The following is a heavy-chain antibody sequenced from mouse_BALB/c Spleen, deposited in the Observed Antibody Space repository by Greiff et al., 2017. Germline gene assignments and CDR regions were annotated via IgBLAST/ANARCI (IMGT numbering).Heavy chain of an antibody. CDR1: GYTFTSYW. J-gene: IGHJ3*01. CDR2: INPSNGRT. V-gene: IGHV1S81*02. CDR3: ARGAEGGFAY. Sequence: VQLQQPGAELVKPGASVKLSCKASGYTFTSYWMHWVKQRPGQGLEWIGEINPSNGRTNYNEKFKSKATLTVDKSSSTAYMQLSSLTSEDSAVYYCARGAEGGFAYWGQGTLVTVSA.